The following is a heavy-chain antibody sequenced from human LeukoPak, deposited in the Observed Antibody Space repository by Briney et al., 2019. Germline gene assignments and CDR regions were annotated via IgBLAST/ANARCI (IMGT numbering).Heavy chain of an antibody. Sequence: GGSLRLSCAASGFTFSSYAMSWVRQAPGKGLEWVSAISGSGGSTYYADSVKGRFTISRDNSKNTLFLQMNSLRAEDTAIYYCAKGSVSMAGTPGDVWGQGTTVTVSS. D-gene: IGHD6-19*01. CDR2: ISGSGGST. J-gene: IGHJ6*02. CDR1: GFTFSSYA. CDR3: AKGSVSMAGTPGDV. V-gene: IGHV3-23*01.